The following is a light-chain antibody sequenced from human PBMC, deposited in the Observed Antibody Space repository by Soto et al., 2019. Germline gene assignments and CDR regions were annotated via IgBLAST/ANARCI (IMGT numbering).Light chain of an antibody. Sequence: EVVLTQSPATLSLSPGVGATLSCRASQSIGNYLAWYQQKPGQAPRLLIYATSNRATGIPARFSGSGSGTDFTLTISSLEPEDFALYYCQQRSSWPFTFGPGTKVDIK. CDR1: QSIGNY. V-gene: IGKV3-11*01. CDR2: ATS. CDR3: QQRSSWPFT. J-gene: IGKJ3*01.